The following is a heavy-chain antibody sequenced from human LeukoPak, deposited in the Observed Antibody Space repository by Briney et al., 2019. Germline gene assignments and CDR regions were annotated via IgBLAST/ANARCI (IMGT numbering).Heavy chain of an antibody. J-gene: IGHJ4*02. CDR2: INTSGGST. V-gene: IGHV3-23*01. D-gene: IGHD3-22*01. Sequence: GGSLRLSCAASGFTFSSYAMSWVRQAPGKGLEWVSGINTSGGSTAYADSVKGRFTISRDNPRNTLSMQMNSLRAEDTALYYCAIMHPYYDGNGYWVQWGQGTLVTVSS. CDR1: GFTFSSYA. CDR3: AIMHPYYDGNGYWVQ.